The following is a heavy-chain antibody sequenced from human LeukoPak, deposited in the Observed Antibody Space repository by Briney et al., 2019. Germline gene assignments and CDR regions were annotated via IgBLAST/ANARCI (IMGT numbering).Heavy chain of an antibody. Sequence: GESLKISCKGSGYSFTSYWIGWVRQMPGKGLEWMGIIYLGDSDTRYSPSFQGQVTISADKSISTAYLQWSSLKASDTAMYYCARRITMVRGDSLFDYWGQGTLVTVSS. V-gene: IGHV5-51*01. J-gene: IGHJ4*02. CDR1: GYSFTSYW. D-gene: IGHD3-10*01. CDR3: ARRITMVRGDSLFDY. CDR2: IYLGDSDT.